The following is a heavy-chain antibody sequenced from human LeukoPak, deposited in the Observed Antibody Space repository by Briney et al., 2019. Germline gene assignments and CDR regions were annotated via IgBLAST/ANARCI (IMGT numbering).Heavy chain of an antibody. CDR2: ISASGTIT. V-gene: IGHV3-48*03. Sequence: GGSLRLSCAASGFTFSSYEMNWVRQAPGKGLEWISYISASGTITHYADSVEGRFTISRDNAKNSLYLQMNSLRAEDTAVYYCAKDAGLLWFGESRYMDVWGKGTTVTISS. J-gene: IGHJ6*03. CDR3: AKDAGLLWFGESRYMDV. CDR1: GFTFSSYE. D-gene: IGHD3-10*01.